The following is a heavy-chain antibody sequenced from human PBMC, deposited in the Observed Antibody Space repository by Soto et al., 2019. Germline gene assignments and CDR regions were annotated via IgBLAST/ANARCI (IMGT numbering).Heavy chain of an antibody. D-gene: IGHD3-10*01. J-gene: IGHJ6*02. Sequence: PGESLKISCKGSGYSFTSYWISWVRQMPGKGLEWMGRIDPSDSYTNYSPSFQGHVTISADKSISTAYLQWSSLKASDTAMYYCARLVGPPRGVEFGSHYYYYYGMDVWGQGTTVTVSS. V-gene: IGHV5-10-1*01. CDR2: IDPSDSYT. CDR3: ARLVGPPRGVEFGSHYYYYYGMDV. CDR1: GYSFTSYW.